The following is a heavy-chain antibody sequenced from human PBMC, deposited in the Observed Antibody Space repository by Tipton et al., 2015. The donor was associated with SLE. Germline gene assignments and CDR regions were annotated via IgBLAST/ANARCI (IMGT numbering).Heavy chain of an antibody. D-gene: IGHD2-15*01. CDR1: GGSISSHY. CDR3: ARGGGSPSY. Sequence: TLSLTCTVSGGSISSHYLSRIRQPPGKGLEWIGYIYFTGSTNYNPSLKSRVTISVDMSKNQFSLKLTSVTAADTAVYYCARGGGSPSYWGQGTLVTVSS. CDR2: IYFTGST. V-gene: IGHV4-59*11. J-gene: IGHJ4*02.